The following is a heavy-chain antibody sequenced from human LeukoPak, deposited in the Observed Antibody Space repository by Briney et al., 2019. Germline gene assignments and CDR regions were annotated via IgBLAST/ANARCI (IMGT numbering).Heavy chain of an antibody. J-gene: IGHJ3*02. V-gene: IGHV3-21*01. CDR2: ISSSSSYI. CDR1: GFTFSSYS. CDR3: ARDRGAYDYVWGSLVDAFDI. Sequence: GGSLRLSCAASGFTFSSYSMNWVRQAPGKGLEWVSSISSSSSYIYYADSVKGRFTISRDNVKNSLYLQMNSLRAEDTAVYYCARDRGAYDYVWGSLVDAFDIWGQGTMVTVSS. D-gene: IGHD3-16*01.